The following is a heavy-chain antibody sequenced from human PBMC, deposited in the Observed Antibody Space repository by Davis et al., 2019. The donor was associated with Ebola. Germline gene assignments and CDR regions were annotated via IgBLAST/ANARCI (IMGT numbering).Heavy chain of an antibody. Sequence: MPSETLSLTCTVSGGSISSSSYYWGWIRQPPGKGLEWIGSIYYSGSTYYNPSLKSRVTISVDTSKNQFSLKLSSVTAADTAVYYCARRSIVVVPAAGPPYNWFDPWGQGTLVTVSS. D-gene: IGHD2-2*01. CDR1: GGSISSSSYY. CDR2: IYYSGST. V-gene: IGHV4-39*01. CDR3: ARRSIVVVPAAGPPYNWFDP. J-gene: IGHJ5*02.